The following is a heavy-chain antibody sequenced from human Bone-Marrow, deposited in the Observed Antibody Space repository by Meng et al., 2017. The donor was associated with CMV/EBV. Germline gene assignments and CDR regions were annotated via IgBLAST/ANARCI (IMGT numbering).Heavy chain of an antibody. D-gene: IGHD2-2*02. V-gene: IGHV1-69*10. CDR1: GGTFSSYA. CDR3: ARVPPLAGVVPAAIDYYYYGMDV. J-gene: IGHJ6*02. CDR2: IIPILGIA. Sequence: SVKVSCKASGGTFSSYATSWVRQAPGQGLEWMGGIIPILGIANYAQKFQGRVTITADKSTSTAYMELSSLRSEDTAVYYCARVPPLAGVVPAAIDYYYYGMDVWGRGTTVTVSS.